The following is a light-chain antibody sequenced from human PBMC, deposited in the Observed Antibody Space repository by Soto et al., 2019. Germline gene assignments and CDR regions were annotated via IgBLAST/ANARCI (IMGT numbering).Light chain of an antibody. CDR2: AAS. Sequence: AIRMTQSPSSLSASTGDRVTVTCRASQGISSYLAWYQQKPGKAPKLLIYAASTLQSGVPSRFSGSGSGTDFTLTISCLQSEDFATYYCQQSYISPWTFGPGTKVDIK. J-gene: IGKJ1*01. V-gene: IGKV1-8*01. CDR3: QQSYISPWT. CDR1: QGISSY.